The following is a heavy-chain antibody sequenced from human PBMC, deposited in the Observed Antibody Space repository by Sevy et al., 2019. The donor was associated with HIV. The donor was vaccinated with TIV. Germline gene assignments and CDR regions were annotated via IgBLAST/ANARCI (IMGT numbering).Heavy chain of an antibody. CDR3: AKDIVVVPATSSGYFDL. Sequence: GGSLRLSCAASGFIFDDYAMHWVRQAPGKGLEWVSGITWNSDTIGYADSVKGRFPISRDNAKNSLYLQMNSLRLEDSALYYCAKDIVVVPATSSGYFDLWGRGTLVTVSS. D-gene: IGHD2-2*01. J-gene: IGHJ2*01. CDR1: GFIFDDYA. V-gene: IGHV3-9*01. CDR2: ITWNSDTI.